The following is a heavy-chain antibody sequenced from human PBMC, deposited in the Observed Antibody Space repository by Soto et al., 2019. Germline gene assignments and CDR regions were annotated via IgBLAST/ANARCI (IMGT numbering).Heavy chain of an antibody. J-gene: IGHJ3*02. Sequence: GASVKVSCKASGYTFTSYGISWVRQAPGQGLEWMGWISAYNGNTNYAQKLQGRVTMTTDTSTSTAYMELRSLRSDDTAVYYCAREGPLRNIHDAFDIWGQGTMVTVSS. CDR2: ISAYNGNT. CDR3: AREGPLRNIHDAFDI. D-gene: IGHD4-17*01. V-gene: IGHV1-18*01. CDR1: GYTFTSYG.